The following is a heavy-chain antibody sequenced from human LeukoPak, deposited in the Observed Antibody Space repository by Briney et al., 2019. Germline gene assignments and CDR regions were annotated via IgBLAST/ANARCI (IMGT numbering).Heavy chain of an antibody. J-gene: IGHJ4*02. CDR3: ATDLGAGTDY. Sequence: GASVKVSCKASGYTFTSYGISWVRQAPGQGLEWMGWISAYNGNTNYAQKFQGRVTMTEDTSTDTAYMELSSLRSEDTAVYYCATDLGAGTDYWGQGTLVTVSS. CDR1: GYTFTSYG. D-gene: IGHD6-13*01. CDR2: ISAYNGNT. V-gene: IGHV1-18*01.